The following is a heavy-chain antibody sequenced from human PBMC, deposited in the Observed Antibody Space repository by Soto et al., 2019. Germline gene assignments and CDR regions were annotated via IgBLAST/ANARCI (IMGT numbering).Heavy chain of an antibody. CDR2: IYWDDDK. CDR3: AYGAIGPDY. V-gene: IGHV2-5*02. Sequence: QITLKESAPSVVKPAQTLTLTCTFSGFSLSTSGVGVGWIRQPPGRPLEWLAMIYWDDDKRYSPTLKNRLTINKDTSKNQVVLTVTNMSPVDTATYYCAYGAIGPDYWGQGTLVTVSS. J-gene: IGHJ4*02. CDR1: GFSLSTSGVG. D-gene: IGHD2-21*01.